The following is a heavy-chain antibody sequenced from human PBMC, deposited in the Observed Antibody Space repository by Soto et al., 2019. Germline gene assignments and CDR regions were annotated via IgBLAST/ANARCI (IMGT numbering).Heavy chain of an antibody. V-gene: IGHV3-23*01. CDR1: GFSFTSYA. J-gene: IGHJ4*02. CDR2: ISGSGRTT. D-gene: IGHD2-8*01. CDR3: AKEAGMVYAYFHY. Sequence: EVQLLGSGGGLAQPGGSLRLSCVASGFSFTSYAMAWFCQAPGKGLVWVSNISGSGRTTYYADSVNGRFTISRDNAKNTLFLELNSLKAEDTAVYYCAKEAGMVYAYFHYWGQGSLVTVSS.